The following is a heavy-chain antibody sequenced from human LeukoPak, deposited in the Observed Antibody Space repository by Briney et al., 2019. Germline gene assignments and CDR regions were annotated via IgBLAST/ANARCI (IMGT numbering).Heavy chain of an antibody. CDR1: GFTFTSSA. Sequence: SVKVSCKASGFTFTSSAMQWVRQARGQRLEWIGWIVVGSGNTNYAQKFQERVTITRDMSTSTDYMELSSLRSEDTAVYYCAADFFDILTGSTDRPYYYYMDVWGKGTTVTVSS. V-gene: IGHV1-58*02. CDR2: IVVGSGNT. J-gene: IGHJ6*03. CDR3: AADFFDILTGSTDRPYYYYMDV. D-gene: IGHD3-9*01.